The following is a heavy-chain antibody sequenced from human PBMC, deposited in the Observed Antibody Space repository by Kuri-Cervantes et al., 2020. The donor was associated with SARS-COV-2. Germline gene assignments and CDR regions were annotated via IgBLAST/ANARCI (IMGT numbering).Heavy chain of an antibody. J-gene: IGHJ3*02. CDR3: ARDPDGWFGEPPDAFDI. V-gene: IGHV3-48*01. CDR2: ISRTSGTI. Sequence: GESLKISCAASGFTFSLYNMNWVRQVPGKGLEWISYISRTSGTIYYADSVKGRFTICRDKARRSLYLQMNSLRAEDTAVYYCARDPDGWFGEPPDAFDIWGQGTMVTVSS. CDR1: GFTFSLYN. D-gene: IGHD3-10*01.